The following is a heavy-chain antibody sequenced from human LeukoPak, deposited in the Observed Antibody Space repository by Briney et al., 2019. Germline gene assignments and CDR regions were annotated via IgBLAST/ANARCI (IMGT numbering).Heavy chain of an antibody. Sequence: GRSLRLSCAASGFTFSSYAMHWVRQAPAKGLEWVAVISYDGSNKYYADSVKGRFTISRDNSKNTLYLQMNSLRAEDTAVYYCARWDTAIIDYWGQGTLVTVSS. CDR3: ARWDTAIIDY. CDR2: ISYDGSNK. D-gene: IGHD5-18*01. V-gene: IGHV3-30-3*01. J-gene: IGHJ4*02. CDR1: GFTFSSYA.